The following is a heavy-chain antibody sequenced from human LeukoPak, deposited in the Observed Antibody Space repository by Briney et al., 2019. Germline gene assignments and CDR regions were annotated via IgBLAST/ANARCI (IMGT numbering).Heavy chain of an antibody. Sequence: PGGSLRLSCAASGFTFSNYAMSWVRQAPGKGLEWGSGISASGGSTYYAHSVNGRFTISRDNSKNTVSLQMDSLRAEDTALYYCAKSNGYTNSWYDYWGQGTLVSVSS. CDR2: ISASGGST. V-gene: IGHV3-23*01. J-gene: IGHJ4*02. CDR3: AKSNGYTNSWYDY. D-gene: IGHD6-13*01. CDR1: GFTFSNYA.